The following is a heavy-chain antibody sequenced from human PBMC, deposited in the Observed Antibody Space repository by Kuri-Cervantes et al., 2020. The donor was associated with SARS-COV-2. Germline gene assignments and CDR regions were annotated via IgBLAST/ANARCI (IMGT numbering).Heavy chain of an antibody. Sequence: GGSLRLSCAASGFTFSSYSMNWVRQAPGKGLEWVSYISSSSSTIYYADSVKGRFTISRDNAKNTVSLQMDSLRAEDTAVYYCAREVPYSDDAFDLWGQGTMVTVSS. V-gene: IGHV3-48*01. CDR2: ISSSSSTI. D-gene: IGHD5-18*01. CDR1: GFTFSSYS. J-gene: IGHJ3*01. CDR3: AREVPYSDDAFDL.